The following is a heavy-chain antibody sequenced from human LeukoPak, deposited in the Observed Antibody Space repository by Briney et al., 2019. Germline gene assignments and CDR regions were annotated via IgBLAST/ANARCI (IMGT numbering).Heavy chain of an antibody. CDR2: IYYSGST. V-gene: IGHV4-39*01. D-gene: IGHD3-10*01. CDR1: GGSISSYY. Sequence: SETLSLTCTVSGGSISSYYWGWIRQPPGKGLEWIGSIYYSGSTYYNPSLKSRVTISVDTSKNQFSLKLSSVTAADTAVYYCATLLWFGELSPHWGQGALVTVSS. CDR3: ATLLWFGELSPH. J-gene: IGHJ4*02.